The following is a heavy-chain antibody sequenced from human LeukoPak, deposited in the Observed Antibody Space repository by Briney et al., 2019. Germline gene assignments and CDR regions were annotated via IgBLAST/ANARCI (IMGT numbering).Heavy chain of an antibody. J-gene: IGHJ4*02. CDR1: GFTVSSNY. Sequence: GGSLRLSCAASGFTVSSNYMSWVRQAPRKGLEWVSVIYSGGSTYYADSVKGRFTISRDNSKNTLYLQMNSLRAEDTAVYYCARAEQLLLDYWGQGTLVTVSS. CDR2: IYSGGST. CDR3: ARAEQLLLDY. D-gene: IGHD6-6*01. V-gene: IGHV3-66*02.